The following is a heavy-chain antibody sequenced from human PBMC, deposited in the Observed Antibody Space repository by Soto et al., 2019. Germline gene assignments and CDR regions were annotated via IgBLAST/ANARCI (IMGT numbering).Heavy chain of an antibody. D-gene: IGHD6-13*01. J-gene: IGHJ4*02. CDR2: ISGRGGST. Sequence: EVQLLESGGGLVQPGGSLRLSCAASGFTFSNYAVTWVRQAAGKGLECVSTISGRGGSTYYADSVKGRFTISRDNSMHTLYLQTNIPRAEDRAVYYCAKDTGSSLYEIDYWAQGTLITVSS. CDR1: GFTFSNYA. CDR3: AKDTGSSLYEIDY. V-gene: IGHV3-23*01.